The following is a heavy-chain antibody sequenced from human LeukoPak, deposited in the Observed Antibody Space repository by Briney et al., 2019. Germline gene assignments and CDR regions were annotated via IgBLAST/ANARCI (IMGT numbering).Heavy chain of an antibody. V-gene: IGHV5-51*01. Sequence: GESLKISCKGSGYSFTSYWIGWARQMPGKGLEWMGIIYPGDSDTRYSPSFQGQVTISADKSISTAYLQWSSLKASDTAMYYCARRNYYYDSSGYKSGVFDYWGQGTLVTVSS. D-gene: IGHD3-22*01. CDR1: GYSFTSYW. CDR3: ARRNYYYDSSGYKSGVFDY. J-gene: IGHJ4*02. CDR2: IYPGDSDT.